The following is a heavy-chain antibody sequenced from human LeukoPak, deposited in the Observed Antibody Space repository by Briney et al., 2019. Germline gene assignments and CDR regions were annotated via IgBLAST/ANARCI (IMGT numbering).Heavy chain of an antibody. J-gene: IGHJ4*02. CDR1: GFTFSSYS. Sequence: AGGSLRLSCAASGFTFSSYSMNWVRQAPGKGLEWVSSISSSSSYIYYADSVKGRFTISRDNAKNSLYLQMNSLRAEDTAVYYCARVDRSSWYVGVGSWGYFDYWGQGTLVTVSS. V-gene: IGHV3-21*01. D-gene: IGHD6-13*01. CDR2: ISSSSSYI. CDR3: ARVDRSSWYVGVGSWGYFDY.